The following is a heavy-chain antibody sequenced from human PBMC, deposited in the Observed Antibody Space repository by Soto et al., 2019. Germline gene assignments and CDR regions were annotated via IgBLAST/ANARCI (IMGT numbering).Heavy chain of an antibody. J-gene: IGHJ5*02. CDR3: ATDSGTPRWFDP. CDR2: FDPEDGET. CDR1: GYTLTELS. Sequence: ASVKVSCKVSGYTLTELSMHWVRQAPGKGLEWMGGFDPEDGETIYAQKFQGRVTMTEDTPTDTAYMELSGLRSEDTAVYYCATDSGTPRWFDPWGQGTLVTVSS. V-gene: IGHV1-24*01. D-gene: IGHD1-1*01.